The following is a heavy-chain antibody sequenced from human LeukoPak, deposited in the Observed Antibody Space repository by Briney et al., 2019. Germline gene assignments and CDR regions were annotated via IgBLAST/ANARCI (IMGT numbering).Heavy chain of an antibody. V-gene: IGHV4-34*01. CDR3: ARQTRGYSGYEPYYYYYMDV. D-gene: IGHD5-12*01. CDR2: INHSGIT. J-gene: IGHJ6*03. Sequence: SETLSLTCAVYGESFSAYYWSWIRQPPGKGLEWIGEINHSGITNYNPSLKSRVTISVDTSKNQFSLKLSSVTAADTAVYYCARQTRGYSGYEPYYYYYMDVWGKGTTVTVSS. CDR1: GESFSAYY.